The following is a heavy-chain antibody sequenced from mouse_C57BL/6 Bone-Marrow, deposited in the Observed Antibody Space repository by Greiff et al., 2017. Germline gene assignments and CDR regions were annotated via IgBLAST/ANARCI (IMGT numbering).Heavy chain of an antibody. CDR1: GYTFTSYG. D-gene: IGHD1-1*01. CDR2: IYPRSGNT. J-gene: IGHJ3*01. V-gene: IGHV1-81*01. CDR3: ARRDYYGSSSAY. Sequence: VQLQESGAELARPGASVKLSCKASGYTFTSYGISWVKQRTGQGLEWIGEIYPRSGNTYSNEKFKGKATLAADKSSSTAYMELRILTSEDSAVYFCARRDYYGSSSAYWGQGTLVTVSA.